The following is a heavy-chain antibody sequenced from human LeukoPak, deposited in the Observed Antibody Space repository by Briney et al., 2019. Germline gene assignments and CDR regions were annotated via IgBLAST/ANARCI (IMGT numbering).Heavy chain of an antibody. J-gene: IGHJ4*02. CDR2: IYPSDSDT. Sequence: GESLKISCKGSGYSFTTNWIGWARQMPGKGLEWMGIIYPSDSDTRYSPSFQGQVTISADKSISTAYLRWSSLKASDTAMYYCVRAYGRCFDYWGQGTPVTVSS. V-gene: IGHV5-51*01. CDR1: GYSFTTNW. D-gene: IGHD1-14*01. CDR3: VRAYGRCFDY.